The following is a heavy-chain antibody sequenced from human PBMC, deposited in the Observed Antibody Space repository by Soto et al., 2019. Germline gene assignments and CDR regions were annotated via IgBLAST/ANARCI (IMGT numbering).Heavy chain of an antibody. CDR1: GYSFTSYW. D-gene: IGHD3-3*01. Sequence: PGESLKISCKGSGYSFTSYWIGWVRQMPGKGLEWMGIIYPGDSDTRYSPSFQGQVTISADKSISTAYLQWSSLKASDTAMYYCARQGDFWSGYHHPYYYYGMAVWGQGTTVTVSS. CDR2: IYPGDSDT. V-gene: IGHV5-51*01. CDR3: ARQGDFWSGYHHPYYYYGMAV. J-gene: IGHJ6*02.